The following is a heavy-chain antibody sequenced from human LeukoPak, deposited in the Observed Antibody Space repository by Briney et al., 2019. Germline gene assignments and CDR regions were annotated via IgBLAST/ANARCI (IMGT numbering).Heavy chain of an antibody. CDR3: ARAQYCSSTSCYTSVYFQH. V-gene: IGHV1-18*01. D-gene: IGHD2-2*02. CDR2: ISAYNGNT. Sequence: ASVKVSCKAAGYTFTSYGISWVRQAPGQGLEWMGWISAYNGNTNYAQKLQGRVTMTTDTSTSTAYMELRSLRSDDTAVYYCARAQYCSSTSCYTSVYFQHWGQGTLVTVSS. J-gene: IGHJ1*01. CDR1: GYTFTSYG.